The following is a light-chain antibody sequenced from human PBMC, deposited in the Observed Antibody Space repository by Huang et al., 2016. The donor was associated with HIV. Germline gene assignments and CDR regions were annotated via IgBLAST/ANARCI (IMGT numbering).Light chain of an antibody. V-gene: IGKV1-39*01. CDR2: GAS. CDR3: QQSYSTLLFT. CDR1: QSIRKY. Sequence: DIQMTQSPSSLSASVGVRVTITCRASQSIRKYLNWYQQKPGKAPKRLIYGASSLQSGVPARFSGSGSGTDFTLTISRLQPEDFATYYCQQSYSTLLFTFGPGTKVDI. J-gene: IGKJ3*01.